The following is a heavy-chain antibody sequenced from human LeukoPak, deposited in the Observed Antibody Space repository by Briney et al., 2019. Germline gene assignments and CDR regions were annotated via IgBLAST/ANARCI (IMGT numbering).Heavy chain of an antibody. CDR1: GLTFSSYW. CDR3: ARDLAGAVFDF. Sequence: GGSLRPSCAAPGLTFSSYWMHCVRQAPGEGRVCVSSITSDGSRTSYADSVSGRFTISRDNAKNTVYLQMNSLRAEDTAVYYCARDLAGAVFDFWGQGTLVSVSS. D-gene: IGHD1-26*01. J-gene: IGHJ4*02. CDR2: ITSDGSRT. V-gene: IGHV3-74*01.